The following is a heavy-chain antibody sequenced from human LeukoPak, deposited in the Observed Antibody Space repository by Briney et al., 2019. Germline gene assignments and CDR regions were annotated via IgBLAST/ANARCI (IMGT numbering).Heavy chain of an antibody. Sequence: SETLSLTCTVSGGSISSSSYYWSWIRQPPGKGLAWIGDIYYSGSTNYHPSLKSRVTISVDTSKNQFSLKLSSVTAADTAVYYCAREIRYYYGSGSYQMGIPWAYYYYYMDVWGKGTTVTISS. CDR1: GGSISSSSYY. CDR3: AREIRYYYGSGSYQMGIPWAYYYYYMDV. V-gene: IGHV4-61*01. D-gene: IGHD3-10*01. J-gene: IGHJ6*03. CDR2: IYYSGST.